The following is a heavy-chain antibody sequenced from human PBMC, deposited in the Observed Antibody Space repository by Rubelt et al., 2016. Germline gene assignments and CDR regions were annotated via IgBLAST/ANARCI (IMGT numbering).Heavy chain of an antibody. J-gene: IGHJ5*02. CDR1: SGSISNNTYY. D-gene: IGHD1-26*01. Sequence: QLQLQESGPGLVKPSETLSLTCTVSSGSISNNTYYWGWIRQPPGKGLEWIGRIYYSGSTYYNPSLKCRVTVFVDTSKKQFSLNLGSVTAADTAVYYCARGAYSGRFYCFDAWGRGTLVTVSS. CDR2: IYYSGST. CDR3: ARGAYSGRFYCFDA. V-gene: IGHV4-39*01.